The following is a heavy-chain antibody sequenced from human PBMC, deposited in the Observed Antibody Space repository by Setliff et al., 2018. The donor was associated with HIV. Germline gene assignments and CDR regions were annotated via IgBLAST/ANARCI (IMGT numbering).Heavy chain of an antibody. Sequence: SETLSLTCNVSGDSLNTYYWSWIRQSAGKGLEWIGRIYASGKTTFNPSLKSRITMSVDTSKNQFSLKLTSVTAADTAVYYCARGNNDLESFDYWGQGALVTASS. V-gene: IGHV4-4*07. CDR1: GDSLNTYY. CDR2: IYASGKT. J-gene: IGHJ4*02. D-gene: IGHD3-3*01. CDR3: ARGNNDLESFDY.